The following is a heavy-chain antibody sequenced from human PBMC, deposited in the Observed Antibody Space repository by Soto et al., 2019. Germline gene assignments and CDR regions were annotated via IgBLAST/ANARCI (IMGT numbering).Heavy chain of an antibody. D-gene: IGHD3-10*01. CDR2: INAGNGNT. V-gene: IGHV1-3*01. Sequence: ASVKVSCKASGYTFTSYAMHWVRQAPGQRLEWMGWINAGNGNTKYSQKFQGRVTITRDTSASTAYMELSSLRSEDTAMYYCARSPGGPMTPGDYWGQGTLVTVSS. CDR1: GYTFTSYA. CDR3: ARSPGGPMTPGDY. J-gene: IGHJ4*02.